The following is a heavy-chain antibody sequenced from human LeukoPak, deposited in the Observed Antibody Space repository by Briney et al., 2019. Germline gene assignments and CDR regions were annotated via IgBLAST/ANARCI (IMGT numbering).Heavy chain of an antibody. J-gene: IGHJ4*02. CDR3: AGLSISGSSFDY. CDR1: GGSISSYY. Sequence: PSETLSLTCTVSGGSISSYYWSWIRQPPGKGLEWIGYIYYSGSTNYNPSLKSRVTISVDTSKNQFSLKLSSVTAADTAVYYCAGLSISGSSFDYWGQGTLVTVSS. CDR2: IYYSGST. D-gene: IGHD3-10*01. V-gene: IGHV4-59*01.